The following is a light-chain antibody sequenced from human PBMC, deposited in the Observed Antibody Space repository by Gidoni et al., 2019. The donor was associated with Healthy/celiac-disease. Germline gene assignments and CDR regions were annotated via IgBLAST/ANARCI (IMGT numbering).Light chain of an antibody. CDR1: SSDVGGYNY. CDR3: SSYTSSSTLYV. CDR2: EVS. J-gene: IGLJ1*01. V-gene: IGLV2-14*01. Sequence: QSALTQPASVSGSPGQSITISCTGTSSDVGGYNYVSWYQQHPGKAPQLMIYEVSTRPSGVSNRFSGSKSGNTASLTISGLQAEDEADYYCSSYTSSSTLYVFGTGTKVTVL.